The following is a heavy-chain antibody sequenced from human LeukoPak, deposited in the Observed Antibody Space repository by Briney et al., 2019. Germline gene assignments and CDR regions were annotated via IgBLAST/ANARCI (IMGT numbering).Heavy chain of an antibody. Sequence: GGSLRLSCAASGFTFSDYFISWVRQAPGKGLEWVANIKQGGIEKFYVDSVKGRFTISRDDAKSSLYLQMNSLRVEDTAVYYCARDQWPNDAFDIWGQGTMVTVPS. D-gene: IGHD6-19*01. V-gene: IGHV3-7*01. CDR1: GFTFSDYF. J-gene: IGHJ3*02. CDR2: IKQGGIEK. CDR3: ARDQWPNDAFDI.